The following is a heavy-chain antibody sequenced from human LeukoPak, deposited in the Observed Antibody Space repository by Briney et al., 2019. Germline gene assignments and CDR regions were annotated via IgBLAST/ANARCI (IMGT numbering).Heavy chain of an antibody. CDR1: GFTFSNYF. V-gene: IGHV3-23*01. D-gene: IGHD3-22*01. CDR3: ARARSSSGYYP. CDR2: ISAGRGDT. J-gene: IGHJ5*02. Sequence: GGSLRLSCAASGFTFSNYFMSWVRQAPGKGLEWVSTISAGRGDTYYADSVKGRFTVSRDNSKNTLFLQMNSLRAEDTALYYCARARSSSGYYPWGQGTLVTVSS.